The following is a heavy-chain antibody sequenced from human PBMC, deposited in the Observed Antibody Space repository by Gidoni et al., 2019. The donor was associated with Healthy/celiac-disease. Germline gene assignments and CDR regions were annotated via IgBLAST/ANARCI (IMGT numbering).Heavy chain of an antibody. CDR3: AKDRVPIAAAGRNYFDY. D-gene: IGHD6-13*01. J-gene: IGHJ4*02. Sequence: QVQLVESGGGVVRPGRSVRLACRGSGFTFRRYRMHWVRQAPGKGLEWVAVISYDGSNKYYADSVKGRFTSSRDNSKNTLYLQMNSLRAEDTAVYYCAKDRVPIAAAGRNYFDYWGQGTLVTVSS. CDR2: ISYDGSNK. CDR1: GFTFRRYR. V-gene: IGHV3-30*18.